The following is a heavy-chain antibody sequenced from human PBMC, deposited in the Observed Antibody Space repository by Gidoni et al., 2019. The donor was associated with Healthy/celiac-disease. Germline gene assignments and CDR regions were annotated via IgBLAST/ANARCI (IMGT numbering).Heavy chain of an antibody. CDR2: ISSSISYI. D-gene: IGHD1-26*01. CDR1: GFTFISYS. Sequence: EGQLVESGGGLVKTGGSLRLSCAAAGFTFISYSMNWVRQAPGKGLGWVSSISSSISYIYYADSVKCLFTISRDNAKNSLYLPMHSLRAEDTAVYYCARMYSWSPFDYWGQGTLVTVSS. V-gene: IGHV3-21*01. J-gene: IGHJ4*02. CDR3: ARMYSWSPFDY.